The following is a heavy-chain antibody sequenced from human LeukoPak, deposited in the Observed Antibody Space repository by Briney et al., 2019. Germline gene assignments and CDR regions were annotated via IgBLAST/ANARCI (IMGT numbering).Heavy chain of an antibody. J-gene: IGHJ3*02. Sequence: GSLRLSCAASGFTFSSYGMHWVRQAPGKGLEWVAVISYDGSNKYYADSVKGRFTISRDNSKNTLYLQMNSLRAEDTAVYYCAKGLRVGATRGDAFDIWGQGTMVTVSS. CDR2: ISYDGSNK. CDR3: AKGLRVGATRGDAFDI. V-gene: IGHV3-30*18. D-gene: IGHD1-26*01. CDR1: GFTFSSYG.